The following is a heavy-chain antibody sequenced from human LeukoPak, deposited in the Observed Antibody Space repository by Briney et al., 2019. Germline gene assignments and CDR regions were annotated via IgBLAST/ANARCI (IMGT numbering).Heavy chain of an antibody. CDR1: GGSISSSSYY. V-gene: IGHV4-39*01. CDR2: IYYSGST. J-gene: IGHJ3*02. Sequence: PSETLSLTCTVSGGSISSSSYYWGWIRQPPGKGLEWIGSIYYSGSTYSYPSLKSRVTISVDTSKNQFSLKLSSVTAADTAVYYCATDDYGDSYAFDIWGQGTMVTVSS. CDR3: ATDDYGDSYAFDI. D-gene: IGHD4-17*01.